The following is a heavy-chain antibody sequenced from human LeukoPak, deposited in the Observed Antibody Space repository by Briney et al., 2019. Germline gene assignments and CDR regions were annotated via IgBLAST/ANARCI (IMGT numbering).Heavy chain of an antibody. V-gene: IGHV4-34*01. J-gene: IGHJ4*02. D-gene: IGHD2-2*03. CDR1: GGSFSGYY. CDR3: ARFMDPYYFDY. CDR2: INHSGST. Sequence: PSETLSLTCAVYGGSFSGYYWSWIRQPPGKGLEWIGEINHSGSTNYNPSLKSRVTIPVDTSKNQFSLKLSSVTAADTAVYYCARFMDPYYFDYWGQGTLVTVSS.